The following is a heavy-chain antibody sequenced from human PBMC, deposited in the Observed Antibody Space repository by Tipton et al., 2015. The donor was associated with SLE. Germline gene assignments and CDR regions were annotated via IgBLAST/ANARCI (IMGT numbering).Heavy chain of an antibody. J-gene: IGHJ4*02. CDR1: GGSISSSSYY. D-gene: IGHD1-26*01. CDR2: IYYSGST. Sequence: TLSLTCTVSGGSISSSSYYWGWIRQPPGKGLEYIGTIYYSGSTYYNPSLKSRVTISVDTSKNQFSLKLSSVTAADTAVYYCASRIVGALYYFDYWGQGTLVTVSS. V-gene: IGHV4-39*07. CDR3: ASRIVGALYYFDY.